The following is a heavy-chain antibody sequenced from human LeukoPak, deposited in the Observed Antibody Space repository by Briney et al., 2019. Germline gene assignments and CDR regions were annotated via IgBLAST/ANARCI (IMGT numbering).Heavy chain of an antibody. J-gene: IGHJ4*02. D-gene: IGHD5-18*01. CDR1: GFTFSSYA. V-gene: IGHV3-23*01. CDR3: AKDHGYSYGPIYFDY. CDR2: ISGSGGST. Sequence: WGSLRLSCAASGFTFSSYAMSWVRQAPGKGLEWVSAISGSGGSTYYADSVKGRFTISRDNSKNTLYLQMNSLRAEDTAVYYCAKDHGYSYGPIYFDYWGQGTLVTVSS.